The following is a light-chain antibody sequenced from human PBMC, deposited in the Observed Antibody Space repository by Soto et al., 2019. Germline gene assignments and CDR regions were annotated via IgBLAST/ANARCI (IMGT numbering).Light chain of an antibody. CDR2: HAS. CDR1: QSISSN. V-gene: IGKV3-15*01. J-gene: IGKJ4*01. Sequence: EIVVTQSPATLSVSPGERATLSCRASQSISSNLAWYQQKPGLAPRLLIYHASTRATGIPARFSGSGSGTEFTLTISSLQSEDFAVYYCQQYNNWPPLTFDGGTKVEIK. CDR3: QQYNNWPPLT.